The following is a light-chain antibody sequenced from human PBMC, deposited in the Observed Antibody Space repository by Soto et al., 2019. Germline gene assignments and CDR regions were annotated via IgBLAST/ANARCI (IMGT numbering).Light chain of an antibody. CDR1: QDIQNA. CDR2: AAS. Sequence: DIQMTQSPSSLSASVGDRVTITCRASQDIQNALGWYQQKPGKAPKRLIYAASSLQSGVPSRFSGSRSGTEFTLTISSLQPEDFATYYCQHYNSYSEAFGQGTKVELK. J-gene: IGKJ1*01. CDR3: QHYNSYSEA. V-gene: IGKV1-17*01.